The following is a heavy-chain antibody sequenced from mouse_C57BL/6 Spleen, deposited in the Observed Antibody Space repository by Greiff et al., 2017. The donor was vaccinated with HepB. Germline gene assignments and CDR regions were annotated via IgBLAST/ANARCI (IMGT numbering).Heavy chain of an antibody. CDR1: GYTFTSYW. D-gene: IGHD2-3*01. CDR2: IHPNSGST. J-gene: IGHJ2*01. Sequence: QVQLQQSGAELVKPGASVKLSCKASGYTFTSYWMHWVKQRPGQGLEWIGMIHPNSGSTNYNEKFKSKATLTVDKSSSTAYMQLSSLTSEDSAVYYCARGRIYDGYYFDYWGQGTTLTVSS. CDR3: ARGRIYDGYYFDY. V-gene: IGHV1-64*01.